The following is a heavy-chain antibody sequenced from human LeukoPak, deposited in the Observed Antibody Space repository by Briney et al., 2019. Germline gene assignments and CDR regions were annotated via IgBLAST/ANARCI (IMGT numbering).Heavy chain of an antibody. CDR3: ARDDGYGDDY. CDR1: GGSISSGDYS. D-gene: IGHD4-17*01. CDR2: IYYSGST. Sequence: KTSETLSLTCTVSGGSISSGDYSWSWIRQPPGKGLEWIGYIYYSGSTYYNPSLKSRVTISVDTSKNQFSLKLSSVTAADTAVYYCARDDGYGDDYWGQGTLVTVSS. J-gene: IGHJ4*02. V-gene: IGHV4-30-4*01.